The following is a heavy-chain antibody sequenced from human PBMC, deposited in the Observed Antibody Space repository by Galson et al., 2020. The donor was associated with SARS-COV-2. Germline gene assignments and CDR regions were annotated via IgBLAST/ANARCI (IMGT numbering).Heavy chain of an antibody. CDR3: ARGSPYSSWYYYYGMDV. J-gene: IGHJ6*02. CDR1: GGSFSGYY. CDR2: INHSGST. D-gene: IGHD6-6*01. V-gene: IGHV4-34*01. Sequence: SETLSLTCAVYGGSFSGYYWSWIRQPPGKGLEWIGEINHSGSTNYNPSLKSRVTISVDTSKNQFSLKLSSVTAADTAVYYCARGSPYSSWYYYYGMDVWGQGTTVTVSS.